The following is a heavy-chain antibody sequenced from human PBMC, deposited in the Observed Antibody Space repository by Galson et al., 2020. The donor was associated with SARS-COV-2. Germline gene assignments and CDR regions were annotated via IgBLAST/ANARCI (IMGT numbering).Heavy chain of an antibody. CDR1: GFTFSSYG. J-gene: IGHJ5*02. Sequence: GESLKISCAASGFTFSSYGMHWVRQAPGKGLEWVAVIWYDGSNKYYADSVKGRFTISRDNSKNTLYLQMNSLRAEDTAVYYCAKEGGDYGVDPWGQGALGSVSS. CDR3: AKEGGDYGVDP. CDR2: IWYDGSNK. V-gene: IGHV3-33*06. D-gene: IGHD4-17*01.